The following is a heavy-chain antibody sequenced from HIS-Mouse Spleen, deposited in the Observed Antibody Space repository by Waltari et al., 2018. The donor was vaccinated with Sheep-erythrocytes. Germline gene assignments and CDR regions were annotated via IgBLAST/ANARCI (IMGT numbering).Heavy chain of an antibody. CDR1: GFSLSNARMG. D-gene: IGHD3-3*01. V-gene: IGHV2-26*01. CDR2: IFSNDEK. J-gene: IGHJ4*02. CDR3: ARITSYYDFWSTYNKDYFEY. Sequence: QVTLKESGPVLVKPTETLTLTCTVSGFSLSNARMGVSWIRQPPGKALEWLAHIFSNDEKSYSTSLKSRLTISKDTSKSQVVLTMTNMDPVDTATYYCARITSYYDFWSTYNKDYFEYWGQGTLVTVSS.